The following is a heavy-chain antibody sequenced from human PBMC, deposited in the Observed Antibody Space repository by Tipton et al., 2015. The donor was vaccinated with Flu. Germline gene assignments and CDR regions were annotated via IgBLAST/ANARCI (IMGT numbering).Heavy chain of an antibody. Sequence: VQLVQSGAEVKKPGASVRVSCRASGYTFTSHGITWVRQAPGQGLEWMGWISAYNGNTNYAQNFQGRVTMTTDTSTNTAYMELRSLRSDDTAVYYCARVGPFQYDTSGFLNYWGQGTLVTVSS. D-gene: IGHD3-22*01. CDR2: ISAYNGNT. V-gene: IGHV1-18*01. CDR3: ARVGPFQYDTSGFLNY. CDR1: GYTFTSHG. J-gene: IGHJ4*02.